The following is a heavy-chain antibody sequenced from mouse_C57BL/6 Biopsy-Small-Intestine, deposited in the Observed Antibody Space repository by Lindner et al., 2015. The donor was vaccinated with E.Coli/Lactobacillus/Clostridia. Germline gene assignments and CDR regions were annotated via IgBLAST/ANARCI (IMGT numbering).Heavy chain of an antibody. V-gene: IGHV1-19*01. Sequence: VQLQESGPVLVKPGASVKMSCKASGYRFTDYHMNWVKQSHGMSLEWIGVINPYNGGTSYNQKFRGKATLTVDKSSSTAYMELNSLTSEDSAVYYCAKGANWVFDYWGQGTTLTVSS. CDR1: GYRFTDYH. J-gene: IGHJ2*01. D-gene: IGHD4-1*01. CDR3: AKGANWVFDY. CDR2: INPYNGGT.